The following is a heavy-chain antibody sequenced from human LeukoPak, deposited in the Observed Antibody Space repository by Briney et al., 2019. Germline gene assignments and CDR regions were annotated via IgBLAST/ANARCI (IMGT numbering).Heavy chain of an antibody. CDR2: INAGNGNT. CDR3: AREGVYYNSGSFYFDY. J-gene: IGHJ4*02. V-gene: IGHV1-3*01. Sequence: GASVKVSCKVSGYTFTTYPMHWLRQVPGQGLEWMGWINAGNGNTKYSQRFQDRVTITRDTSANIVYMELSSLRSEDTAVYYCAREGVYYNSGSFYFDYWGQGTLVTVSS. D-gene: IGHD3-10*01. CDR1: GYTFTTYP.